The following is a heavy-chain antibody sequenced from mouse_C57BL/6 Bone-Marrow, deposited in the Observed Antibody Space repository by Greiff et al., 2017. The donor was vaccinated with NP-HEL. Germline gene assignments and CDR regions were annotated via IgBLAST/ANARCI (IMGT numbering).Heavy chain of an antibody. D-gene: IGHD1-1*01. CDR1: GYAFTNYL. V-gene: IGHV1-54*01. CDR2: INPGSGGT. Sequence: QVQLQQSGAELVRPGTSVKVSCKASGYAFTNYLIEWVKQRAGQGLEWIGVINPGSGGTNYNEKFKGKATLTADKSSSTAYMQLSSLTSEDSAVYFCARTTVVSMDYWGQGTSVTVSS. J-gene: IGHJ4*01. CDR3: ARTTVVSMDY.